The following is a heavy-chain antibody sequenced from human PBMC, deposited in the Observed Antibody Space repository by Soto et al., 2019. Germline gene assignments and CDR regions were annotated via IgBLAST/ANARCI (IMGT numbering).Heavy chain of an antibody. J-gene: IGHJ4*02. CDR1: GGTFSTYA. V-gene: IGHV1-69*01. D-gene: IGHD6-19*01. CDR2: IIPLFGTA. Sequence: QVQLEQSGAEVKQPGSSVKVSCKTSGGTFSTYAINWVRQAPGQGLEWMGAIIPLFGTADYSQKFQGRVTITADESTSTAYMELSSLRSDDTAVYFCARPKVTYSSGYYHFDFWGQGTLVTVSS. CDR3: ARPKVTYSSGYYHFDF.